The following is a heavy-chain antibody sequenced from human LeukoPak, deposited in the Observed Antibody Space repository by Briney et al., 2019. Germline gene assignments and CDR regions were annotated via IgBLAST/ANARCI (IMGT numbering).Heavy chain of an antibody. CDR2: ISFSSSTI. V-gene: IGHV3-48*02. Sequence: GGSLRLSCAASGFTFSTFGMNWVRQAPGKGLEWVSYISFSSSTIYYAVSVKGRFTISRDNAKNSLYLQMNSLRDDDTAVYYCARDLISGDYTFDYWGHGTLVTVSS. CDR1: GFTFSTFG. J-gene: IGHJ4*01. D-gene: IGHD1-26*01. CDR3: ARDLISGDYTFDY.